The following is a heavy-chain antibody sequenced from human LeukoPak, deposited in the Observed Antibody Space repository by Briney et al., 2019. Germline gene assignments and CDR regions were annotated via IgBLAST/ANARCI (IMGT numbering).Heavy chain of an antibody. V-gene: IGHV3-48*03. Sequence: GGSLRLSCAASGFTFSSYEMNWVRQAPGKGLEWVSYISSSGSPIYYADSVKGRFIIPRDNAKNSLYLQMNSLRAEDTAVYYCAREIRPDYYDSIGYYFGGQGTLVTVSS. J-gene: IGHJ4*02. CDR3: AREIRPDYYDSIGYYF. CDR2: ISSSGSPI. CDR1: GFTFSSYE. D-gene: IGHD3-22*01.